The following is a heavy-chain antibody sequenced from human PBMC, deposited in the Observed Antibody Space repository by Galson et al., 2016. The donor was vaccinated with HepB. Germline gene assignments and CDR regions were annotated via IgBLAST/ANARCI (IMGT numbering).Heavy chain of an antibody. CDR2: ISASSIYK. Sequence: SLRLSCAASGFTFSTYSMNWVRQAPGKGLEWVSFISASSIYKDYADSVKGRFTIYRDNAKNSLSLQMNSLRAEATAVYYCAVEGRELSSPFDYWGQGTQVTVSS. CDR1: GFTFSTYS. CDR3: AVEGRELSSPFDY. V-gene: IGHV3-21*01. D-gene: IGHD3-16*02. J-gene: IGHJ4*02.